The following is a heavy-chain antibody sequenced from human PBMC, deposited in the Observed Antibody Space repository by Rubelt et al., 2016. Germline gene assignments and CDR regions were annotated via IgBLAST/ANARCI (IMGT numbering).Heavy chain of an antibody. CDR2: IDWDDDK. D-gene: IGHD1-26*01. CDR1: GFSLSTTGMC. Sequence: QVTLRESGPALVKPTQTLTLTCTFSGFSLSTTGMCVSWIRQPPGKALEWLALIDWDDDKDYSTSLKTRPTISKDTSKNQVVLTMTNMDPVDTATYYCARIHGRHYGMDVWGQGTTVTVSS. J-gene: IGHJ6*02. V-gene: IGHV2-70*01. CDR3: ARIHGRHYGMDV.